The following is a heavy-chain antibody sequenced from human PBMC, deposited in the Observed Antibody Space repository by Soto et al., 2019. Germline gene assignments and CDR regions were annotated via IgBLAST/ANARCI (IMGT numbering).Heavy chain of an antibody. Sequence: GGSLRLSCAASGFTFSDYYMSWIRQAPGKGLEWVSYISSSSSYTNYADSVKGRFTISRDNAKNSLYLQMNSLRAEDTAVYYCARGYIVVVPAAMPGQYYGMDVWGQGTTVTVSS. J-gene: IGHJ6*02. V-gene: IGHV3-11*05. CDR1: GFTFSDYY. CDR2: ISSSSSYT. CDR3: ARGYIVVVPAAMPGQYYGMDV. D-gene: IGHD2-2*01.